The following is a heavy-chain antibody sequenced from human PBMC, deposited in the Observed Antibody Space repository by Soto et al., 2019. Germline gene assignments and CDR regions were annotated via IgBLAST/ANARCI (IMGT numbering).Heavy chain of an antibody. CDR1: GFTFSNAW. CDR3: TTETYDSSGYVGY. Sequence: EVQLVESGGGLVKPGGSLRLSCAASGFTFSNAWMNWVRQAPGKGLEWVGRIKSKTDGGTTDYAAPVKGRFTISRDDSKNTRYLQMNSLKTEDTAVYYCTTETYDSSGYVGYWGQGTLVTVSS. J-gene: IGHJ4*02. V-gene: IGHV3-15*07. D-gene: IGHD3-22*01. CDR2: IKSKTDGGTT.